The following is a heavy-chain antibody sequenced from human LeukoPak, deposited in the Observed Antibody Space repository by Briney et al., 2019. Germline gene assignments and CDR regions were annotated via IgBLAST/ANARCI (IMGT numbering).Heavy chain of an antibody. D-gene: IGHD2-21*01. Sequence: PSETLSLTCTVSGGSISSYYWSWIRQPPGKGLEWIGYIYYSGSTNYNPSLKSQVTISVDTSKNQFSLKLSSVTAADTAVYYCARYGIPDYYMDVWGKGTTVTVSS. CDR2: IYYSGST. CDR1: GGSISSYY. CDR3: ARYGIPDYYMDV. J-gene: IGHJ6*03. V-gene: IGHV4-59*01.